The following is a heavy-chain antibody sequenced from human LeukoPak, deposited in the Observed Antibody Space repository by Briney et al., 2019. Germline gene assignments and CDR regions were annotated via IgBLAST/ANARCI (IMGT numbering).Heavy chain of an antibody. V-gene: IGHV1-69*04. CDR3: TREGVYAPDGSGYHRDAFDI. J-gene: IGHJ3*02. CDR1: GGSFSNYV. Sequence: ASVKVSCKASGGSFSNYVITWVRQAPGQGLEWMGRIIPVLGVSNFAQKFQGRVTITADKSTNTAHMELSRLESGDTAVYYCTREGVYAPDGSGYHRDAFDIWGQGAVVIVSS. D-gene: IGHD3-22*01. CDR2: IIPVLGVS.